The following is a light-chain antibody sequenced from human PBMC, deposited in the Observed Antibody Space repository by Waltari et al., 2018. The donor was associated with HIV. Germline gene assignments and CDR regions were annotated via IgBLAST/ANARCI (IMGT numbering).Light chain of an antibody. Sequence: RVTITCRASQSISTYLNWYLQKPGKAPKLLIYAASSLLSGVPSRFSGSGSGTDFTLTISSLQPEDFATYYCQQSYSIPITFGQGTRLEIK. CDR2: AAS. J-gene: IGKJ5*01. CDR1: QSISTY. CDR3: QQSYSIPIT. V-gene: IGKV1-39*01.